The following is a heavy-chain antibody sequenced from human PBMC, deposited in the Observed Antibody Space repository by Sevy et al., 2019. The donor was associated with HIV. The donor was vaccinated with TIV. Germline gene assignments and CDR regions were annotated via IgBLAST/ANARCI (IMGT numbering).Heavy chain of an antibody. CDR2: IKKDESGK. V-gene: IGHV3-7*01. CDR1: GFTVGTYW. CDR3: ARDLIVPTGMFYYGMDV. D-gene: IGHD2-2*01. Sequence: GGSLRLSCAASGFTVGTYWMSWVRQAPGKGLQWVASIKKDESGKNYVDSVKGRFTISRDNAKNSLALQMNSLRAEDTAVYYCARDLIVPTGMFYYGMDVWGQGTTVTVSS. J-gene: IGHJ6*02.